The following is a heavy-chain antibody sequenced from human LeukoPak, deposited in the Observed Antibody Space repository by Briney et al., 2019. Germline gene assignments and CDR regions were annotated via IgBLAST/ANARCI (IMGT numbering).Heavy chain of an antibody. J-gene: IGHJ4*02. CDR3: ARSPRNYYDSSGYYYSLYYFDY. CDR2: IYTIGST. Sequence: SETLSLTCTVYAGSISSYYWSWIQQPAGKGLEWIGRIYTIGSTNYNPSLKSRVTMSVDTSKNQFSLKLSSVTAADTAVYYCARSPRNYYDSSGYYYSLYYFDYWGQGTLVTVSS. D-gene: IGHD3-22*01. V-gene: IGHV4-4*07. CDR1: AGSISSYY.